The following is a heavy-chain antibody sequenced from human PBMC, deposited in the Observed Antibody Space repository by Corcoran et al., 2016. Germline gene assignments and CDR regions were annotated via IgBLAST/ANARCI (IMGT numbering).Heavy chain of an antibody. CDR1: GFTFCGSA. V-gene: IGHV3-73*02. CDR3: TRLVGATPFDY. J-gene: IGHJ4*02. D-gene: IGHD1-26*01. Sequence: EVQLVESGGGLVQPGGSLKLSCAASGFTFCGSAMHWVRQASGKGLEWVGRIRSKANSYATAYAASVKGRLTISRDDSKNTAYLQMNSLKTEDTAVYYCTRLVGATPFDYWGQGTLVTVSS. CDR2: IRSKANSYAT.